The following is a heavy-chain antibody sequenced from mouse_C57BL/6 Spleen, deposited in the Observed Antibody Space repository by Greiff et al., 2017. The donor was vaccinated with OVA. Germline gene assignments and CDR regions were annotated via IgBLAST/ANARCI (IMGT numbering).Heavy chain of an antibody. CDR2: ISLKSDNYAT. CDR1: GFTFSNYW. D-gene: IGHD1-1*01. V-gene: IGHV6-3*01. CDR3: TGIRYPFAY. J-gene: IGHJ3*01. Sequence: EVQLVESGGGLVQPGGSMKLSCVASGFTFSNYWMNWVRQSPEKGLEWVAHISLKSDNYATHYAESVKGRFTNSRDDSKSSVYLQMDNLRAEDTGIYYCTGIRYPFAYWGQGTLVTVSA.